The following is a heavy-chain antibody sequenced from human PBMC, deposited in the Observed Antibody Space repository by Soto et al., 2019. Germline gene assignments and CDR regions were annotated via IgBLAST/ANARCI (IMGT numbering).Heavy chain of an antibody. J-gene: IGHJ4*02. V-gene: IGHV2-5*02. CDR1: GFSLSTTGVG. CDR2: IYWDDDE. Sequence: QITLKESGPTLVKPTQTLTLTCTFSGFSLSTTGVGVGWIRQPPGKALEYLALIYWDDDERYSPSLKSRLTITKDTSKNQVVLTLTNMDPLDTATYYCAYSRVLSSGYWYYFDYWGQGTLVTVSS. D-gene: IGHD3-3*01. CDR3: AYSRVLSSGYWYYFDY.